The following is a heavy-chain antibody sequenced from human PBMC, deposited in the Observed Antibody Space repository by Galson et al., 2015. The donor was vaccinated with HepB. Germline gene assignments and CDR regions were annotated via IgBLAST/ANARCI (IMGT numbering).Heavy chain of an antibody. CDR1: GFTFSGSA. CDR3: TRLTIFGVADDY. V-gene: IGHV3-73*01. J-gene: IGHJ4*02. CDR2: IRSKANSYAT. D-gene: IGHD3-3*01. Sequence: SLRLACAASGFTFSGSAMHWFRQASGKGLEWVGRIRSKANSYATAYAASVKGRFTISRDDSKNTAYLQMNSLKTEDTAVYYCTRLTIFGVADDYWGQGTLVTVSS.